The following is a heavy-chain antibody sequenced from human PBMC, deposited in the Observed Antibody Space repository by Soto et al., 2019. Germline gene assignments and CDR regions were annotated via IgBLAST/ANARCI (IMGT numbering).Heavy chain of an antibody. V-gene: IGHV4-34*01. J-gene: IGHJ5*02. CDR3: ARYGSGSSVWFDP. CDR1: GGSFSCYY. D-gene: IGHD3-10*01. Sequence: SETLSLTCAVYGGSFSCYYWSWIRQPPGKGLEWIGSIYYSGSTYYNPSLKSRVTISVDTSKNQFSLKLSSVTAADTAVCYCARYGSGSSVWFDPWGQGTLVTVSS. CDR2: IYYSGST.